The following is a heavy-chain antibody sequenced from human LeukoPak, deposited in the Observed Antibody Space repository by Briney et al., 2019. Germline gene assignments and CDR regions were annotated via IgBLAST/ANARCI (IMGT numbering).Heavy chain of an antibody. V-gene: IGHV4-61*01. D-gene: IGHD6-13*01. CDR2: VFYRGST. J-gene: IGHJ4*02. CDR3: ARGAVDSSLYYLDY. CDR1: GGSATGGSFY. Sequence: SEALSLTCTVSGGSATGGSFYWNWIRQPPGRGLEWIVYVFYRGSTNYQASLKSRVTISVDTPNQFSLKLNSVTAADTAVYYCARGAVDSSLYYLDYWGQGALVTVSS.